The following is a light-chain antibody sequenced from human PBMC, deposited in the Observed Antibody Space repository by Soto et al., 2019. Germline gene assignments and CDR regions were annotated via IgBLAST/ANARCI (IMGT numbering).Light chain of an antibody. CDR3: QQYGNSPIT. CDR1: QSVSSSY. Sequence: EIVLTQSPATLSLSPVERATLSCVASQSVSSSYLAWYQQKPGLAPRLLIYDASSRATGIPDRFSGSGSGTDFTLAISRLEPEDFAVYYCQQYGNSPITFGQGTRLEIK. CDR2: DAS. V-gene: IGKV3D-20*01. J-gene: IGKJ5*01.